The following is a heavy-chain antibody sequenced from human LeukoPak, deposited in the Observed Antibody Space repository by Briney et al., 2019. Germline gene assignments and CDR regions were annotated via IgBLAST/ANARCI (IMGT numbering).Heavy chain of an antibody. V-gene: IGHV3-23*01. Sequence: PGGSLRLSCAASKFTFSSYAMNWVRQASGKGLEWVSGISGSGGSTYYADSVKGRFTISRDNSKNTLYLLMNSLRAEDTAVYYCAKDRYAFWSTYSSNPFDYWGQGTLVTVSS. CDR2: ISGSGGST. CDR3: AKDRYAFWSTYSSNPFDY. CDR1: KFTFSSYA. J-gene: IGHJ4*02. D-gene: IGHD3-3*01.